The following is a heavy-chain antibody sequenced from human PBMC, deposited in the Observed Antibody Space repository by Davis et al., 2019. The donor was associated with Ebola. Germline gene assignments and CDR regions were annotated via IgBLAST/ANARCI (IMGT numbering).Heavy chain of an antibody. CDR2: ISGSGGST. D-gene: IGHD3-3*01. CDR1: GFTFSSYA. CDR3: ARDPSYVDTIFGVVLDY. Sequence: GESLKISCAASGFTFSSYAMSWVRQAPGKGLEWVSAISGSGGSTYYADSVKGRFTISRDNSKNTLYLQMNSLRAEDTAVYYCARDPSYVDTIFGVVLDYWGQGTLVTVSS. V-gene: IGHV3-23*01. J-gene: IGHJ4*02.